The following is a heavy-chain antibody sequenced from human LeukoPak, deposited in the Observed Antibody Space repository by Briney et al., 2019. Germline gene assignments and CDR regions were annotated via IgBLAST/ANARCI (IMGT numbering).Heavy chain of an antibody. D-gene: IGHD5-24*01. J-gene: IGHJ4*02. V-gene: IGHV3-74*01. CDR3: TRPRDAYNSFDS. CDR2: INTDGSSR. Sequence: GGSLRLSCAASGFTFSSNWMHWVRQAPGKGLVWVSRINTDGSSRGYPDSVKGRFTISRDNAKNTLYLQMDSLRAEDTAVYYCTRPRDAYNSFDSWGQGTLVTVSS. CDR1: GFTFSSNW.